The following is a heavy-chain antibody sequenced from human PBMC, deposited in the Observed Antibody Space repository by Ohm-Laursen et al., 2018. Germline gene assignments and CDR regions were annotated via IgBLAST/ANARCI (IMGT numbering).Heavy chain of an antibody. V-gene: IGHV1-2*06. CDR2: INPNSGDT. Sequence: GASVKVSCNASGYTLTGYYIHWVRQAPGQGLEWMGRINPNSGDTNYAQKFQGRVTMTVSISTAYMELSRLRSDDTAVYYCARVLRRVEVYGMDVWGQGTTLIVSS. CDR3: ARVLRRVEVYGMDV. J-gene: IGHJ6*02. D-gene: IGHD2-15*01. CDR1: GYTLTGYY.